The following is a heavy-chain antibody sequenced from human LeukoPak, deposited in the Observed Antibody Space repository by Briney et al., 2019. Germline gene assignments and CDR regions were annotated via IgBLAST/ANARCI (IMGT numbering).Heavy chain of an antibody. V-gene: IGHV4-39*07. Sequence: SETLSLTCTVSGGSISSSSYYWGWIRQPPGKGLEWIGSIYYSGSTYYNPSLKSRVTISVDTSKNQFSLKLSSVTAADTAVYYCARGDGYSYGYQFDYWGQGTLVTVSS. CDR3: ARGDGYSYGYQFDY. J-gene: IGHJ4*02. CDR1: GGSISSSSYY. D-gene: IGHD5-18*01. CDR2: IYYSGST.